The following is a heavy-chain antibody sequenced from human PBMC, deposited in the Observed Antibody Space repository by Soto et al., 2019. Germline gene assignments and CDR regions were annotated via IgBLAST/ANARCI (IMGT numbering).Heavy chain of an antibody. CDR2: IFPPFGPT. D-gene: IGHD2-15*01. Sequence: QGQLVQSGAEMKEPGSSVKVSGRASGGIFSNYAISWGREPPGQGLQWMGGIFPPFGPTHIPQKFQGRLTIPADEFTSTVYMALSSLRSEDTARYYCARYFYCSGGKCYHGGWFDPWGQGTLVTVSS. J-gene: IGHJ5*02. CDR1: GGIFSNYA. V-gene: IGHV1-69*12. CDR3: ARYFYCSGGKCYHGGWFDP.